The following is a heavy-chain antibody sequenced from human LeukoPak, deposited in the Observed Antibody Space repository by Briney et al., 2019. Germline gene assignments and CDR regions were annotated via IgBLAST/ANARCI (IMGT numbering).Heavy chain of an antibody. CDR1: GFTFSSYW. J-gene: IGHJ3*02. CDR2: IKQDGSEK. CDR3: ARDFFSGWYDHDAFDI. V-gene: IGHV3-7*01. Sequence: GGSLRLSCAASGFTFSSYWMSWVRQAPGKGLEWVANIKQDGSEKSYVDSVKGRFTISRDNAKNSLHLQMNSLRAEDTAVYYCARDFFSGWYDHDAFDIWGQGTMVTVSS. D-gene: IGHD6-19*01.